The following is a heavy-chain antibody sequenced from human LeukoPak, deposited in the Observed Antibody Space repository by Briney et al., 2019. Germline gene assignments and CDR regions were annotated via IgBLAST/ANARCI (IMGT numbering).Heavy chain of an antibody. V-gene: IGHV1-2*02. D-gene: IGHD3-22*01. Sequence: SVKVSCKASGYTFTGYYIHWVRQAPGQGLEWMGWIKPNSDDTNYAQKFQGRVTMTRDTSTSTVYMELSSLRSEDTAVYYCARGAYYYDSSGYYPLHFDYWGQGTLVTVSS. CDR3: ARGAYYYDSSGYYPLHFDY. J-gene: IGHJ4*02. CDR2: IKPNSDDT. CDR1: GYTFTGYY.